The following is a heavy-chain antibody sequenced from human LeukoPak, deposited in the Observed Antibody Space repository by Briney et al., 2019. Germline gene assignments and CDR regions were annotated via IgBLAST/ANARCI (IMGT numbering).Heavy chain of an antibody. Sequence: SVNVSCKASGGTFSSYAISWVRQAPGQGLEWMGGIIPIFGTANYAQKFQGRVTITADESTSTAYMELSSLRSEDTAVYYCARWEMATNHIDYWGQGTLVTVSS. CDR2: IIPIFGTA. CDR3: ARWEMATNHIDY. J-gene: IGHJ4*02. CDR1: GGTFSSYA. D-gene: IGHD5-24*01. V-gene: IGHV1-69*13.